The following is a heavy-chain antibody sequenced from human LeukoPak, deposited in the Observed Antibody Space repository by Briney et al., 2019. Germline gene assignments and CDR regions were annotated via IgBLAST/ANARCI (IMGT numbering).Heavy chain of an antibody. V-gene: IGHV4-59*12. Sequence: SETLSLTCTVSGGSLSSYYWSWIRQPPGKGLEWIGYIYYSGSTNYNPSLKSRVTISVDTSKNQFSLKLSSVTAADTAVYYCARDVAVAGTFAGFDYWGQGTLVTVSS. CDR1: GGSLSSYY. CDR2: IYYSGST. D-gene: IGHD6-19*01. CDR3: ARDVAVAGTFAGFDY. J-gene: IGHJ4*02.